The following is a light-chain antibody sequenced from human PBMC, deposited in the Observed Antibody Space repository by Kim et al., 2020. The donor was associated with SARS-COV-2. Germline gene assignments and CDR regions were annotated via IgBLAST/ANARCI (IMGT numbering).Light chain of an antibody. J-gene: IGKJ2*01. Sequence: EIVMTQSPATLSVSPGERVTLSCRASQTVDSNLAWYQQKPGQAPRLLIYGASTRATDIPARFSGSGSGTAFTLIISSLQSEDFAVYYCQQYSHWPPYTFGPGTKLEIK. CDR1: QTVDSN. CDR3: QQYSHWPPYT. CDR2: GAS. V-gene: IGKV3-15*01.